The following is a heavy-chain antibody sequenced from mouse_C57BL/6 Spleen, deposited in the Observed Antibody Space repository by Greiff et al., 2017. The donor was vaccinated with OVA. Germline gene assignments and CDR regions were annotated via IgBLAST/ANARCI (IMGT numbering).Heavy chain of an antibody. CDR3: ARHYYFDY. V-gene: IGHV1-52*01. CDR1: GYTFTSYW. J-gene: IGHJ2*01. CDR2: IDPSDSET. Sequence: VQLQQSGAELVRPGSSVKLSCKASGYTFTSYWMHWVKQRPIQGLEWIGNIDPSDSETHYNQKFKDKATLTVDKSSSTAYMQLSSLTSEDSAVYYCARHYYFDYWGQGTTLTVSS.